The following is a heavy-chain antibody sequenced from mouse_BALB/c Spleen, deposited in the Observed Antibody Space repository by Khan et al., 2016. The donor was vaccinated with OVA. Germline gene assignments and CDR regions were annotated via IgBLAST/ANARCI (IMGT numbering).Heavy chain of an antibody. D-gene: IGHD2-12*01. CDR1: GYSFTTAG. CDR2: INTHSGVP. CDR3: EKGEAAYYRSDGGDSEY. J-gene: IGHJ4*01. V-gene: IGHV9-4*02. Sequence: QIQLVQSGPELKKPGESVRISCKASGYSFTTAGIQWVQKMPGKGLKWIGWINTHSGVPKYAEDFKGRFAFSLEISVNTAYLQITNLTNEDTATYFCEKGEAAYYRSDGGDSEYWGQGTSVTVSS.